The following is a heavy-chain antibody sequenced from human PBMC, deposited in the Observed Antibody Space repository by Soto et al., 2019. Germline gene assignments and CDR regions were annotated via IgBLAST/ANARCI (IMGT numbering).Heavy chain of an antibody. CDR2: ISHDGINK. V-gene: IGHV3-30-3*01. J-gene: IGHJ5*02. CDR3: ARDMYSSDYFVKWFAP. D-gene: IGHD6-19*01. Sequence: QVRLVESGGGVVQPGRSLRLSCTASGFSFSSYAMYWFRQPPGKGLEWVAVISHDGINKHYADSVKGRVTVSRDNSNHSLDLQLNSMRGEDTAMYYCARDMYSSDYFVKWFAPWGQGTLVNVYS. CDR1: GFSFSSYA.